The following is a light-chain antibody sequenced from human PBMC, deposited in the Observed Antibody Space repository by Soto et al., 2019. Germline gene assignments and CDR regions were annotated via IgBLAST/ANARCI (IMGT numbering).Light chain of an antibody. CDR2: GAS. J-gene: IGKJ3*01. V-gene: IGKV3-20*01. CDR1: QSASSSY. CDR3: QQYVSSPET. Sequence: EIVLTQSPGTLSLSPGERATLSCRASQSASSSYLAWYQQKPGQAPRLLIYGASSRATGIPDRFSGSGSGTDFTLTISRLEPEDFAVYYCQQYVSSPETFGPGTKVDIK.